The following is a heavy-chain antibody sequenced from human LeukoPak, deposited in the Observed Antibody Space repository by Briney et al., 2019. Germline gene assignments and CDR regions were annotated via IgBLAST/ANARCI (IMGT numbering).Heavy chain of an antibody. D-gene: IGHD4-17*01. J-gene: IGHJ4*02. Sequence: PGGSLRLSCLASGFTFSRYSMKWVRQAPGKGLEWVSSISSSSSYIYYADSVKGRFTISRDNAKNSLYLQMNSLRAEDTAVYYCARDFDYGPYYFDYWGQGTLVTVSS. CDR3: ARDFDYGPYYFDY. V-gene: IGHV3-21*01. CDR1: GFTFSRYS. CDR2: ISSSSSYI.